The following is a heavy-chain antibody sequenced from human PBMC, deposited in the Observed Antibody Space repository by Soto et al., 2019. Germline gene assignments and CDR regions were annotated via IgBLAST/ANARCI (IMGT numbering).Heavy chain of an antibody. Sequence: GGSLRLSCAASGFTFSSYGMHWVRQAPGKGLEWVAVIWYDGSNKYYADSVKGRFTISRDNSKNTLYLQMNSLRAEDTAVYYCASSSIAARTLTDYWGQRTLVTVSS. CDR1: GFTFSSYG. D-gene: IGHD6-6*01. V-gene: IGHV3-33*01. CDR3: ASSSIAARTLTDY. J-gene: IGHJ4*02. CDR2: IWYDGSNK.